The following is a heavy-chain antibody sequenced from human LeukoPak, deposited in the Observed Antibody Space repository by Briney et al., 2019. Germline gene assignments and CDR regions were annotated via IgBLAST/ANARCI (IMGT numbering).Heavy chain of an antibody. CDR3: ARTSSLWFGENWFDP. D-gene: IGHD3-10*01. CDR1: GFTFSSYA. Sequence: PGGSLRLSCAASGFTFSSYAMHWVRQAPGKGLEWVAVISYDGSNKYYADSVKGRFTISRDNSKNTLYLQMNSLRAEDTAVYYCARTSSLWFGENWFDPWGQGTLVTVSS. V-gene: IGHV3-30-3*01. J-gene: IGHJ5*02. CDR2: ISYDGSNK.